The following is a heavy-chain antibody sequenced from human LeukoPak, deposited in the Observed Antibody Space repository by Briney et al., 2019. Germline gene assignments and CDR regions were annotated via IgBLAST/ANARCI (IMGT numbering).Heavy chain of an antibody. Sequence: GGSLRLSCAASGFTFSLYAMSWVRQAPGKGLEWVSAISGRGVGTTYADSVKGRFTISRDNSKNTLSLQMNSLRAEDTAVYYCAKEVVRGVKSWFDPWGQGTLVTVSS. CDR3: AKEVVRGVKSWFDP. J-gene: IGHJ5*02. D-gene: IGHD3-10*01. CDR1: GFTFSLYA. CDR2: ISGRGVGT. V-gene: IGHV3-23*01.